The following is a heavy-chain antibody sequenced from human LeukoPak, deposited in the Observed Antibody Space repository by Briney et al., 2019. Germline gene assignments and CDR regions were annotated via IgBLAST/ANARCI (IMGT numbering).Heavy chain of an antibody. CDR1: RWSLSGYA. CDR2: ITHSGSP. J-gene: IGHJ2*01. V-gene: IGHV4-34*01. Sequence: AGTLSLTCGASRWSLSGYAWRWIRQPPGGGLEWLGEITHSGSPNYNPALKSRVTISEDTSKKQFSLNLKSVTAADTGVYYCARGVDLWGRGTPVTVSS. CDR3: ARGVDL.